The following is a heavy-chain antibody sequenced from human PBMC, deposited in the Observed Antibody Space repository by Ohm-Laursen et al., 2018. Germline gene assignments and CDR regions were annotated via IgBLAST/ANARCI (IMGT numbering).Heavy chain of an antibody. Sequence: SLRLSCSASGFTFSNYWMHWVRQVPGKGLEWVSSINDNGGDTYYADSVKGRFTISRDNSKNTLYLQMNSLRADDTAVYYCAKHRSATWVHKRFDYWGQGTPVTVSS. CDR3: AKHRSATWVHKRFDY. J-gene: IGHJ4*02. V-gene: IGHV3-23*01. CDR1: GFTFSNYW. CDR2: INDNGGDT. D-gene: IGHD5-12*01.